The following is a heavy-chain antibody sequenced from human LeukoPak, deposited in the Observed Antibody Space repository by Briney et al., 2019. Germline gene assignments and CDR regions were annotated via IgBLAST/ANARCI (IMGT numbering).Heavy chain of an antibody. CDR2: IYSSGST. V-gene: IGHV4-4*07. Sequence: PSETLSLTCTVSGGSISSYFWSWIRQPAGKGLEWIGRIYSSGSTNYSPSLKSRVTMSVDTSKNQFSLKLSSVTAADTAVYYCARGMGTAMGRGFDPWGQGTLVTVSS. CDR3: ARGMGTAMGRGFDP. J-gene: IGHJ5*02. CDR1: GGSISSYF. D-gene: IGHD5-18*01.